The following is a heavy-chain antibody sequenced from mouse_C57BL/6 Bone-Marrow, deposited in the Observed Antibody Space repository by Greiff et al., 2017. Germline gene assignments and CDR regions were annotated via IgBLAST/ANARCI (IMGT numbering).Heavy chain of an antibody. CDR1: GYTFTSYW. V-gene: IGHV1-55*01. CDR3: ARSPGH. Sequence: QVQLQQPGAELVKPGASVKMSCKASGYTFTSYWITWVKQRPGQGLEWIGALYPGSGSTNSNEKFKSKATLTVDTSSSTAYMQLSSLTSEDSAVYYCARSPGHWGQGTLVTVAA. J-gene: IGHJ3*01. CDR2: LYPGSGST.